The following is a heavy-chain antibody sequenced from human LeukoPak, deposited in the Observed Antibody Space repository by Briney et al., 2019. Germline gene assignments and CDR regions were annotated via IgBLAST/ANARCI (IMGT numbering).Heavy chain of an antibody. Sequence: GGSLRLSCAASGFTFSSYGMHWVRQAPGKGLEWVAVISYDGSNKYYADSVKGRFTISRDNSKNTLYLQMNSLRAEDTAVYCCAKGSYFDYWGQGTLVTVSS. CDR1: GFTFSSYG. CDR2: ISYDGSNK. CDR3: AKGSYFDY. J-gene: IGHJ4*02. V-gene: IGHV3-30*18.